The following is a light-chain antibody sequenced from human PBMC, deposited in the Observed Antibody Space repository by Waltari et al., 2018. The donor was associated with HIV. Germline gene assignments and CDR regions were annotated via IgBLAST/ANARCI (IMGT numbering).Light chain of an antibody. CDR3: QQYYRTPPA. J-gene: IGKJ1*01. V-gene: IGKV4-1*01. CDR1: QSILFGCNKNDY. Sequence: DDVMTPSPDALVGSLGERVTMNCKSSQSILFGCNKNDYLAWYQQRPGQPPKLLVYWAATREARGPARFSGSGSGTDFTLTISNLQAEDSAIYYCQQYYRTPPAFGQGTKVEV. CDR2: WAA.